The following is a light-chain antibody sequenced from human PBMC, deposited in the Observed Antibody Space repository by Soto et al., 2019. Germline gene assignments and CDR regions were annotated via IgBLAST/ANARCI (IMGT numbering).Light chain of an antibody. CDR2: GVS. CDR3: SSYTTTYIWV. V-gene: IGLV2-14*01. J-gene: IGLJ3*02. Sequence: QSALTQPASVSGSPGQSITISCTGTNSDIGSDNFVSWHQQHPGKAPKFIIYGVSNRPSGVSNRFSGSKSGNTASLTISGLQADDEADYYCSSYTTTYIWVFGGGTKVTVL. CDR1: NSDIGSDNF.